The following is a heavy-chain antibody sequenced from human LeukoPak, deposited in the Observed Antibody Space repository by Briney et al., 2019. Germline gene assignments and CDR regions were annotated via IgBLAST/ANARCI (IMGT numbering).Heavy chain of an antibody. V-gene: IGHV4-4*02. CDR1: GGSINSSHW. D-gene: IGHD2-8*01. J-gene: IGHJ3*02. CDR2: MYHNGST. Sequence: SETLSLTCAVSGGSINSSHWWSWVRQTPGKGLEWIGSMYHNGSTYYNPSLKSRVTISVDTSKNQFSLTLNSVTAADTAVYYCVRADYNGGNPGSFDIWGRGTMVTVSS. CDR3: VRADYNGGNPGSFDI.